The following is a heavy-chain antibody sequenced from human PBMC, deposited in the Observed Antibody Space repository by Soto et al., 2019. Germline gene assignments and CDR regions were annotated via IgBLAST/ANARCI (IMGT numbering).Heavy chain of an antibody. Sequence: GGSLRLSCAASGFTFSSYAMSWVRQAPGKGLEWVSAISGSGGSTYYADSVKGRFTISRDNSKNTLYLQMNSLRAEDTAVYYCAKSRGFLEWLDFFFDPWGQGTLVTVSS. D-gene: IGHD3-3*01. CDR2: ISGSGGST. J-gene: IGHJ5*02. V-gene: IGHV3-23*01. CDR3: AKSRGFLEWLDFFFDP. CDR1: GFTFSSYA.